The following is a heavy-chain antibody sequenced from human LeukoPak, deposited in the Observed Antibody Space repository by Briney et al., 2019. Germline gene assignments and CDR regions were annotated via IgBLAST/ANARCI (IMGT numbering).Heavy chain of an antibody. CDR1: GFTFDDYA. CDR3: AKDEGYSGYDRGFDY. J-gene: IGHJ4*02. V-gene: IGHV3-9*01. CDR2: ISWNSGSI. D-gene: IGHD5-12*01. Sequence: GGSLRLSCVASGFTFDDYAMHWVRQAPGKGLEWVSGISWNSGSIGYADSVKGRFTISRDNAKNSLYLQMNSLRAEDTALYYCAKDEGYSGYDRGFDYWGQGTLVTVSS.